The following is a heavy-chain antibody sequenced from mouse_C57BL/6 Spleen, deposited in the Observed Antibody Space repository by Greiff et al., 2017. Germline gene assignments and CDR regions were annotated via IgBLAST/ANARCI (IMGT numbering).Heavy chain of an antibody. CDR1: GFSLTSYG. D-gene: IGHD2-1*01. CDR2: LWSGGST. Sequence: VKVVESGPGLVQPSQSLSITCTVSGFSLTSYGVHWVRQSPGKGLEWLGVLWSGGSTDYNAAFISRLSISKDNSKSQVFFKMNSLQADDTAIYYCATYGNYGYWGQGTTLTVSS. V-gene: IGHV2-2*01. J-gene: IGHJ2*01. CDR3: ATYGNYGY.